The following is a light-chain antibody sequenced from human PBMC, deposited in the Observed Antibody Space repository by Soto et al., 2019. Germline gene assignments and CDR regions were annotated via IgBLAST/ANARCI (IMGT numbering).Light chain of an antibody. Sequence: DIQMTQSPSTLSASIGDRVTITCRASQSINNWLAWYQQKPGKAPKLLIYDASSLESGVPSRFSGSGSGTEFTLTISSLQSDDLATYYCQQYNLYWTFGQGTKVEIK. J-gene: IGKJ1*01. V-gene: IGKV1-5*01. CDR1: QSINNW. CDR3: QQYNLYWT. CDR2: DAS.